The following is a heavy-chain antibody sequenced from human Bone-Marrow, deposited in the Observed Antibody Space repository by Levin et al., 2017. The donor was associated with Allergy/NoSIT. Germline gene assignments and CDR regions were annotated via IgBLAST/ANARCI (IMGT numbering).Heavy chain of an antibody. J-gene: IGHJ5*02. CDR3: ARDRVEYSSSWSSFDP. D-gene: IGHD6-13*01. CDR1: GFTFSNYG. Sequence: QPGGSLRLSCAASGFTFSNYGMHWVRQAPGKGLEWVAVIWSDGSNKYYADSVKGRFTISRDNSKNTLYLQMNSLRAEDTAVYYCARDRVEYSSSWSSFDPWGQGTLVTVSS. V-gene: IGHV3-33*01. CDR2: IWSDGSNK.